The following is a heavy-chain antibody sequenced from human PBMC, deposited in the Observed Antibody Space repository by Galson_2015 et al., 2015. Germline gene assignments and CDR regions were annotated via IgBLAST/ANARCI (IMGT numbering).Heavy chain of an antibody. Sequence: SLRLSCAASGFTFSDAWLSWVRQAPGKGLEWIGRIKSKTDGGTTGYVATVKGRFTISRDDSKNTLFLQMNGLKTEDTAVHHCTTDALTLAVVVGDDAFDIWAQGTMVTVSS. V-gene: IGHV3-15*01. CDR1: GFTFSDAW. CDR2: IKSKTDGGTT. J-gene: IGHJ3*02. D-gene: IGHD2-15*01. CDR3: TTDALTLAVVVGDDAFDI.